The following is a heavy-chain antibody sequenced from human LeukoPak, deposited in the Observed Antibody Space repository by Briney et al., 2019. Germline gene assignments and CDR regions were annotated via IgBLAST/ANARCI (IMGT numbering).Heavy chain of an antibody. V-gene: IGHV3-30*04. CDR1: GFTFSSYA. J-gene: IGHJ4*02. CDR2: ISYDGSNK. Sequence: GRSLRLSCAASGFTFSSYAMHWVRQAPGKGLEWVAVISYDGSNKYYADSVKGRFTISRDNSKNTLYLQMNSLRAEDTAVYYCARDERGFVDYWGQGTLVTVSS. D-gene: IGHD1-1*01. CDR3: ARDERGFVDY.